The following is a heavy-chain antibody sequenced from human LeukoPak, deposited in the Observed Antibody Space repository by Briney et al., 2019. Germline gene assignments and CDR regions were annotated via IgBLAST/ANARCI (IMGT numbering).Heavy chain of an antibody. Sequence: ASVRVSCKASGYTFTGYYMHWVRQAPGQGLEWMGWINPSSGGTNYAQKFQGRVTMTRDTSISTAYMELSRLRSDDTAVYYCARTYYDFWSGYYSSGDNDYWGQGTLVTVSS. D-gene: IGHD3-3*01. J-gene: IGHJ4*02. V-gene: IGHV1-2*02. CDR1: GYTFTGYY. CDR2: INPSSGGT. CDR3: ARTYYDFWSGYYSSGDNDY.